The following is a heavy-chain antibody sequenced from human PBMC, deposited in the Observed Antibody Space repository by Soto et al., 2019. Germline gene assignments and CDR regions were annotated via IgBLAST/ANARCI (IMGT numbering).Heavy chain of an antibody. D-gene: IGHD5-18*01. V-gene: IGHV3-30*18. CDR1: GFTFSSYG. Sequence: PGGSLRLSCAASGFTFSSYGMHWVRQAPGKGLEWVAVISYDGSNKYYADSVKGRFTISRDNSKNTLYLQMNSLRAEDTAVYYCAKEWETAMAPPHFDYWGQGTLVTVSS. CDR3: AKEWETAMAPPHFDY. CDR2: ISYDGSNK. J-gene: IGHJ4*02.